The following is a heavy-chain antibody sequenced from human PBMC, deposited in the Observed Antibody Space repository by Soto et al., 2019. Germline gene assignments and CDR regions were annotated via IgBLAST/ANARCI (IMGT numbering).Heavy chain of an antibody. CDR2: ISWNGNDI. V-gene: IGHV3-9*01. CDR1: GFTFDDYA. D-gene: IGHD3-3*01. Sequence: EVQLVESGGDMVQPGRSLRLSCVASGFTFDDYAMWWVRQAPGKGLEWVSGISWNGNDIAYADSVKGRFTISRDDAKNSLYLQMKSLRAEDTALYFCAKHMDRYDFWTGSSFDSSGQGTLVTVSS. CDR3: AKHMDRYDFWTGSSFDS. J-gene: IGHJ4*02.